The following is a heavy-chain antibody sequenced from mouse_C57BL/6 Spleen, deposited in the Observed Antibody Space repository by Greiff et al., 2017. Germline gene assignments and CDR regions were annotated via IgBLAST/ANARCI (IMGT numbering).Heavy chain of an antibody. CDR2: IDPSDSYT. J-gene: IGHJ4*01. V-gene: IGHV1-69*01. CDR3: ARGIYYGNSPYAMDY. Sequence: VLLQQPGAELVMPGASVKLSCKASGYTFTSYWMHWVKQRPGQGLEWIGEIDPSDSYTNYNQKFKGKSTLTVDKSSSTAYMQLSSLTSEDSAVYYCARGIYYGNSPYAMDYWGQGTSVTVSS. CDR1: GYTFTSYW. D-gene: IGHD2-1*01.